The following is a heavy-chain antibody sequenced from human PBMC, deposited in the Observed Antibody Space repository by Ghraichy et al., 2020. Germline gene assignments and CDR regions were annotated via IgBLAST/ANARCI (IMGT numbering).Heavy chain of an antibody. V-gene: IGHV3-7*01. D-gene: IGHD5-18*01. J-gene: IGHJ6*02. CDR3: ASCGYSYGYYDYYYGMDV. CDR2: IKQDGSEK. Sequence: GVLRLSCAASGFTFSSYWMSWVRQAPGKGLEWVANIKQDGSEKYYVDSVKGRFTISRDNAKNSLYLQMNSLRAEDTAVYYCASCGYSYGYYDYYYGMDVWGQGTTVTVSS. CDR1: GFTFSSYW.